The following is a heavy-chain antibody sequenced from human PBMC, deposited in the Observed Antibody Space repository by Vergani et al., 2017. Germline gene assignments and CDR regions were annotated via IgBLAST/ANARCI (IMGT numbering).Heavy chain of an antibody. D-gene: IGHD3-10*01. Sequence: QVQLVQSGAEVKKPGASVKVSCKASGYTFTSYGISWVRQAPGQGLEWMGWISAYNGNTNYAQKLQGEVTMTPDTSPSTAYMARRRLRSDDTAVYYWARDRSLLWFGELNWFDPWGQGTLVTVSS. CDR1: GYTFTSYG. V-gene: IGHV1-18*01. CDR2: ISAYNGNT. CDR3: ARDRSLLWFGELNWFDP. J-gene: IGHJ5*02.